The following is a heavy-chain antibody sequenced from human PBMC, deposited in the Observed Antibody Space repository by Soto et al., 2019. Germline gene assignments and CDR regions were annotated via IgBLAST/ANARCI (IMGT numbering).Heavy chain of an antibody. CDR2: ISTTGSTI. CDR3: AREAASGSDY. Sequence: GGSLRLSCGASGFIFTDYSMNWVRQAPGKGLEWVSWISTTGSTIYYADSVKGRFTISRDNAKKSLYLQMNSLRDEDTAVYYCAREAASGSDYWGQGALVTVSS. V-gene: IGHV3-48*02. CDR1: GFIFTDYS. D-gene: IGHD5-12*01. J-gene: IGHJ4*02.